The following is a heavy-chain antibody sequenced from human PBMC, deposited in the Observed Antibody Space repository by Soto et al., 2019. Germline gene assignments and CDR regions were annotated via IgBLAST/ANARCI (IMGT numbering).Heavy chain of an antibody. J-gene: IGHJ4*02. CDR2: IFYSGST. Sequence: ETLSVTCTVSGGSMRSYYWSRIRQSPGKGLECIGYIFYSGSTNYNPSLKSRVTISVDTSKNQFSLILRSVTAADTAVYYCARLPPISAADTSLFDYWGEGTLVTVSS. CDR1: GGSMRSYY. CDR3: ARLPPISAADTSLFDY. V-gene: IGHV4-59*08. D-gene: IGHD6-13*01.